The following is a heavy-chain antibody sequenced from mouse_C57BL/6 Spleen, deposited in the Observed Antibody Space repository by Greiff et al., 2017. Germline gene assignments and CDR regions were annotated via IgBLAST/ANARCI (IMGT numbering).Heavy chain of an antibody. J-gene: IGHJ4*01. CDR3: ARDGYSYYAMDY. V-gene: IGHV1-55*01. Sequence: QVQLQQPGAELVKPGASVKMSCKASGYTFTSYWITWVKQRPGQGLEWIGDIYPGSGSTNYNEKFKSKATLTVDTSSSTAYMQLSSLASEDSAVYDCARDGYSYYAMDYWGQGTSVTVSS. CDR2: IYPGSGST. D-gene: IGHD2-3*01. CDR1: GYTFTSYW.